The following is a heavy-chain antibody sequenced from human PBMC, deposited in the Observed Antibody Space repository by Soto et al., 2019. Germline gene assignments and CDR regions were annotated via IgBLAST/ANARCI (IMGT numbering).Heavy chain of an antibody. J-gene: IGHJ6*02. Sequence: EVQLVESGGGLVQPGGSLRLSCAASGFTFSSFHMNWVRQAPGRGLEWVAYITSSSDTIYYSDSVKGRFTISRDNGKNSLFLQMNSLRDEDMAVYYCARVGVVIPPGYYYAMDVWGQGTTVTVSS. CDR3: ARVGVVIPPGYYYAMDV. CDR1: GFTFSSFH. CDR2: ITSSSDTI. D-gene: IGHD3-3*01. V-gene: IGHV3-48*02.